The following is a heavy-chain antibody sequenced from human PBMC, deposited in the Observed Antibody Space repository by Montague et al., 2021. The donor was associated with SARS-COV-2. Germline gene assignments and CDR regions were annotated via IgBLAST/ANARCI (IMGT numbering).Heavy chain of an antibody. D-gene: IGHD3-22*01. V-gene: IGHV4-34*01. CDR2: VNHSGSI. J-gene: IGHJ4*02. Sequence: SETLSLTCAVYGGSFSDYYWTWIRQPPGKGLEWLGEVNHSGSINYNPSLKSRITISVDTSKNQFSLRLSSVTAADTAVYYCARGRVDTTKILVVFTGAADYFDSWGQETLVSVSS. CDR3: ARGRVDTTKILVVFTGAADYFDS. CDR1: GGSFSDYY.